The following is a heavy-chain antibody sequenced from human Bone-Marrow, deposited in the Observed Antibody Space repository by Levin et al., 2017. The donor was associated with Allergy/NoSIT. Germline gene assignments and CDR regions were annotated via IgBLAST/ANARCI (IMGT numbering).Heavy chain of an antibody. CDR3: ARERELHFDY. J-gene: IGHJ4*02. D-gene: IGHD1-26*01. CDR2: IWSDGNKE. V-gene: IGHV3-33*01. CDR1: GFRFSTSG. Sequence: SCAASGFRFSTSGMHWVRQAPGKGLEGVAVIWSDGNKEYYADSVKGRFTVSRDNSKNTLYLQMNNLSAEDTAIYYCARERELHFDYWGQGTLVTVSS.